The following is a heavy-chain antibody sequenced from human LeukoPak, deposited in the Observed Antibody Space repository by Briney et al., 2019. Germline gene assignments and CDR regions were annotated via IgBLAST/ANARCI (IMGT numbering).Heavy chain of an antibody. CDR3: ASGPSWEY. J-gene: IGHJ4*02. Sequence: SVKLSCKASGGTFSSYAISWVRQSPGQGLEWIGRITRIFGTANSAQKFQGRVTITANKSTSTAYMELCSLRPEDTAVYYCASGPSWEYWGQGTLVTVSS. D-gene: IGHD1-26*01. CDR1: GGTFSSYA. V-gene: IGHV1-69*06. CDR2: ITRIFGTA.